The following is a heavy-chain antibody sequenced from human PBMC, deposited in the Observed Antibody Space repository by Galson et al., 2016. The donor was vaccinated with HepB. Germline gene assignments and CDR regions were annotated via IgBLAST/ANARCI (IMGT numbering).Heavy chain of an antibody. V-gene: IGHV3-23*01. CDR2: INGGGDST. CDR3: VRDSGDY. Sequence: SLRLSCAASGVTFSGFAMSWVRQAPGEGLDWVSTINGGGDSTYYADSVKGRFTISRDNSKNTQYLQMNSLRVDDTAMYHCVRDSGDYWGQGNLFTVSS. D-gene: IGHD1-26*01. CDR1: GVTFSGFA. J-gene: IGHJ4*02.